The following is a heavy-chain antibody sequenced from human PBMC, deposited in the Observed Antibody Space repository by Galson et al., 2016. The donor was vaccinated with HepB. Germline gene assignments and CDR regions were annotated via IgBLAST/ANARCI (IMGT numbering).Heavy chain of an antibody. D-gene: IGHD5-24*01. V-gene: IGHV5-51*01. CDR2: MYPGDSDT. CDR3: ARHLGDGDNLYYFDY. Sequence: QSGAEVKKPGESLKISCKGSGYNFANTWIGWVRQMPGKGLEYMGIMYPGDSDTRYSPSSQGQVTLSADKSISTAYLQWSSLKASDTAMYYCARHLGDGDNLYYFDYWGQGTLVTVSS. J-gene: IGHJ4*02. CDR1: GYNFANTW.